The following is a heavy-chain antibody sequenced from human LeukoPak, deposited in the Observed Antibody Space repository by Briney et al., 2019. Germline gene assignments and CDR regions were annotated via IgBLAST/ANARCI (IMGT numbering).Heavy chain of an antibody. Sequence: GASVKVSCKASGYTFTGYYMHWVRQAPGQGLEWMGWINPNSGGTNYAQKFQGRVTMTRDTSISTAYMELSRLRSDDTAVYYCARTHRLYYYGSGSYYTEGGFDYWGQGTLVTVSS. V-gene: IGHV1-2*02. CDR1: GYTFTGYY. J-gene: IGHJ4*02. CDR3: ARTHRLYYYGSGSYYTEGGFDY. D-gene: IGHD3-10*01. CDR2: INPNSGGT.